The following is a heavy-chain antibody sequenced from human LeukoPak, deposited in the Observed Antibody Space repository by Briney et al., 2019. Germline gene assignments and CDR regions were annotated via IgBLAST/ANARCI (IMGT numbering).Heavy chain of an antibody. CDR1: GYTFTGYY. CDR2: ISAYNGNT. D-gene: IGHD4-17*01. V-gene: IGHV1-18*04. CDR3: ARDTDYGDSSDYFDY. J-gene: IGHJ4*02. Sequence: ASVKVSCKASGYTFTGYYMHWVRQAPGQGLEWMGWISAYNGNTNYAQKLQGRVTMTTDTSTSTAYMELSRLRSDDTAVYYCARDTDYGDSSDYFDYWGQGTLVTVSS.